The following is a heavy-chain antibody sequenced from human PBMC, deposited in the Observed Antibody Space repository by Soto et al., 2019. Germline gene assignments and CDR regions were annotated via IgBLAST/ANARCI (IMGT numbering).Heavy chain of an antibody. V-gene: IGHV1-2*04. CDR3: ARGRSSSSPWLDP. Sequence: GASVNVSCNASAYTFTGYYMHWVRQAPGQGLEWMGWINPNSGGTNYAQKFQGWVTMTRDTSISTAYMELSRLRSDDTAVYYCARGRSSSSPWLDPWGQGTLVTVSS. CDR1: AYTFTGYY. D-gene: IGHD6-6*01. J-gene: IGHJ5*02. CDR2: INPNSGGT.